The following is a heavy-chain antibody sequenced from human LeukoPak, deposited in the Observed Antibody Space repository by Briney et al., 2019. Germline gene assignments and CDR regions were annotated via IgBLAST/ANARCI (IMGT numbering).Heavy chain of an antibody. V-gene: IGHV3-30-3*01. J-gene: IGHJ6*02. Sequence: PGGSLRLSCAATGFTFSSXAMHWVRQAPGKGLEWVXXISYDGSNKYYADSVKGRFTISRDNSKNTLFLQMNSLRAEDTAVYYCARGVSSGLYYYYGMDVWGQGTTVTVSS. CDR2: ISYDGSNK. D-gene: IGHD3-22*01. CDR1: GFTFSSXA. CDR3: ARGVSSGLYYYYGMDV.